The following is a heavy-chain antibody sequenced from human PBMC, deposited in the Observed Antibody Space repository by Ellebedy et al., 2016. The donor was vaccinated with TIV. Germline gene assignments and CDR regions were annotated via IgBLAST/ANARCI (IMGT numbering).Heavy chain of an antibody. D-gene: IGHD3-16*02. CDR3: AKDLPQDYIWGSYRYGAFDI. J-gene: IGHJ4*02. CDR1: GFTFSSFA. Sequence: GGSLRLXXASSGFTFSSFAMSWVRQAPGKGLEWISNISGSGGSRYYTDSVQGRFTISRDNSKNTLFLQMNSLRAEDTAVYYCAKDLPQDYIWGSYRYGAFDIWGQGSLVTVSS. V-gene: IGHV3-23*01. CDR2: ISGSGGSR.